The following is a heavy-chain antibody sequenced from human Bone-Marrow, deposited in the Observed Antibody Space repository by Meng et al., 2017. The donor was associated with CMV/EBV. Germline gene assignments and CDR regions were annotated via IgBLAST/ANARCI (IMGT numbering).Heavy chain of an antibody. V-gene: IGHV4-39*01. CDR2: IHNSANT. CDR3: ARHGGDGGNSCSFDF. CDR1: GGSVSSGSYY. D-gene: IGHD4-23*01. Sequence: GSLRLSCTVSGGSVSSGSYYWSWIRQPPGKGLEWIGSIHNSANTFRNPSLGSRITMSIDTSKNHFSLKLSSVTVADTAVYYCARHGGDGGNSCSFDFWGQGTLVTVSS. J-gene: IGHJ4*02.